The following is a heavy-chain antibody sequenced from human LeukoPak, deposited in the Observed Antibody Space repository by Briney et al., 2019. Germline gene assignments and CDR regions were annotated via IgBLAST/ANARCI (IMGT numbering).Heavy chain of an antibody. CDR1: GFTFSGYA. J-gene: IGHJ4*02. CDR2: ISGSGGST. V-gene: IGHV3-23*01. D-gene: IGHD3-10*01. CDR3: AKAARFGELKDY. Sequence: PGGSLRLSCAASGFTFSGYAMSWVRQAPGKGREWVSAISGSGGSTYYADSVEGGFTISRDNSKNTLYLQMNSLRAEDTAVYYCAKAARFGELKDYWGQGTLVTVSS.